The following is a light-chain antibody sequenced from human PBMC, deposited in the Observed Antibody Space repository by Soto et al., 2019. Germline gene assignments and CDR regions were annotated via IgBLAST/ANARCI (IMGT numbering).Light chain of an antibody. CDR2: DAS. CDR3: HQGYRAPLT. V-gene: IGKV1-39*01. Sequence: DIQMTQSPSSLSASVGDRVTITCRASQNINTYLNWYQQKPGKAPKFMIYDASSLQSGVPSRFSGSGSGIYVTLTISRLQPDDSATYYCHQGYRAPLTFGPGTKVAIK. J-gene: IGKJ3*01. CDR1: QNINTY.